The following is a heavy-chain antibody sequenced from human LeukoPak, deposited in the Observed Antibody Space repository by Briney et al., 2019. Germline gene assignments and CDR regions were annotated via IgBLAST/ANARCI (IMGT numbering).Heavy chain of an antibody. CDR1: GFTVSSKY. V-gene: IGHV3-66*01. CDR2: IYSGGST. D-gene: IGHD6-19*01. CDR3: ARDWYSSGYYRFDY. J-gene: IGHJ4*02. Sequence: PGGSLRLSCAASGFTVSSKYMSWVRQAPGKGLEWVSVIYSGGSTYYADSVKGRFTISRDNSKNTLYLQMNSLRAEDTAVYYCARDWYSSGYYRFDYWGQGTLVTVSS.